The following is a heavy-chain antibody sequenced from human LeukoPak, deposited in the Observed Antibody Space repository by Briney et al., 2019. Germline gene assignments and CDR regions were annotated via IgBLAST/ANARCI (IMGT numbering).Heavy chain of an antibody. CDR3: ARVIVSWYYYDSSGSGAFDI. Sequence: GASVKVPCKASGGTFSSYAISWVRQAPGQGLEWMGGIIPIFGTANYAQKFQGRVTITTDESTSTAYMELSSLRSEDTAVYYCARVIVSWYYYDSSGSGAFDIWGQGTMVTVSS. V-gene: IGHV1-69*05. J-gene: IGHJ3*02. CDR1: GGTFSSYA. CDR2: IIPIFGTA. D-gene: IGHD3-22*01.